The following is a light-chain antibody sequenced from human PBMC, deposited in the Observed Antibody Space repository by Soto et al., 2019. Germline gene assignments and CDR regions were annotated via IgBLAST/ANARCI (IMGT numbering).Light chain of an antibody. V-gene: IGLV1-44*01. CDR3: AAWVATLNGYL. CDR1: SSNIGSKT. Sequence: QSVLTQPPSASGTPGQRVTISCSGSSSNIGSKTVNWYQQLPGTVPKLLIYNSYQRPSGVPDRVSGSKSGTSASLAISGLQSEDEADYYCAAWVATLNGYLFGPGIKVTAL. CDR2: NSY. J-gene: IGLJ1*01.